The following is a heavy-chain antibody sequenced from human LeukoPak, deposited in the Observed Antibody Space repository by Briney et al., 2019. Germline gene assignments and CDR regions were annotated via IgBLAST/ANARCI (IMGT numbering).Heavy chain of an antibody. J-gene: IGHJ4*02. V-gene: IGHV3-23*01. CDR3: AKVSGNDDYGGNVLDY. CDR1: GFTFSSYA. Sequence: GGSLRLSCAASGFTFSSYAMSRVRQAPGKGLEWVSAISGSGGSTYYADSVKGRFTISRDNSKNTLYLQMNSLRAEDTAVYYCAKVSGNDDYGGNVLDYWGQGTLVTVSS. D-gene: IGHD4-23*01. CDR2: ISGSGGST.